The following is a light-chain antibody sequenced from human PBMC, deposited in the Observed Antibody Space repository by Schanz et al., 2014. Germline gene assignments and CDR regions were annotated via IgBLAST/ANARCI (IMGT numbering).Light chain of an antibody. Sequence: EIVLTQSPGTLSLSPGERATLSCRASQSVRSNLAWYQQKPGQAPRLLIYDASTRSTGIPGRFSGSGSGTDFTLAITRLEAGDFAVYYCQVYGSSPGSTFGQGTKLEI. V-gene: IGKV3-20*01. CDR1: QSVRSN. CDR2: DAS. J-gene: IGKJ2*01. CDR3: QVYGSSPGST.